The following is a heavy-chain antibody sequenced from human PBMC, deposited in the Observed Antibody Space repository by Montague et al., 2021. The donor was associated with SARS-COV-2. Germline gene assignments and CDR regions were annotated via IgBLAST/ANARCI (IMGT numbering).Heavy chain of an antibody. V-gene: IGHV4-59*01. J-gene: IGHJ5*02. Sequence: SETLSLTCTVSNGSISSYYWSWVRQPPGKRLERIGYIYYRGSTNYNPSLESRVTMSVDTSKNQFSLKLRSVTAADTAVYFCAREGLNNWFDPWGQGTLVIVSS. CDR1: NGSISSYY. CDR3: AREGLNNWFDP. CDR2: IYYRGST.